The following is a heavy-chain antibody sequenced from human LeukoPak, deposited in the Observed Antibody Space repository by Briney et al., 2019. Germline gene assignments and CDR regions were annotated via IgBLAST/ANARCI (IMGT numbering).Heavy chain of an antibody. CDR2: IKQDGSEK. J-gene: IGHJ4*02. V-gene: IGHV3-7*01. CDR3: ARDWWDYGDYGGFDY. D-gene: IGHD4-17*01. CDR1: GFTFSSYW. Sequence: RSGGSLRLSCAASGFTFSSYWMSWVRQAPGKGLEWVANIKQDGSEKYYVDSVEGRFTISRDNAKNSPYLQMNSLRAEDTAVYYCARDWWDYGDYGGFDYWGQGTLVTVSS.